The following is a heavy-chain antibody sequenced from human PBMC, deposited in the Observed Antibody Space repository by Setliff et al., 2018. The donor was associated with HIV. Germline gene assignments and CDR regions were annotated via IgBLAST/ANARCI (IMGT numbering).Heavy chain of an antibody. D-gene: IGHD6-6*01. V-gene: IGHV1-2*02. CDR1: GYTFTSYH. CDR2: INPNSGDT. CDR3: ARGTTFPHSSASDY. J-gene: IGHJ4*02. Sequence: ASVKVSCKTSGYTFTSYHLHWLRQAPGQGLEWMGWINPNSGDTRYAQRFQGRVTMTRDTSTNTAYLELSSLRSDDTAVYYCARGTTFPHSSASDYWGQGTLVTVSS.